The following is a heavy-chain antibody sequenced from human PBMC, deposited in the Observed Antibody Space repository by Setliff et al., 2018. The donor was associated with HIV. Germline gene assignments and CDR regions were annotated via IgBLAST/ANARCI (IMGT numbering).Heavy chain of an antibody. V-gene: IGHV3-23*01. D-gene: IGHD3-3*01. J-gene: IGHJ4*02. Sequence: PGGSLRLSCAASGFTFSSYAMSWVRQAPGKGLEWVSAISGSGGSTYYADSVKGRFTISRDNSKNTLYLQMNSLRAEDTAVYYCARRIWSGYSFDHGGQGTLVTVSS. CDR3: ARRIWSGYSFDH. CDR2: ISGSGGST. CDR1: GFTFSSYA.